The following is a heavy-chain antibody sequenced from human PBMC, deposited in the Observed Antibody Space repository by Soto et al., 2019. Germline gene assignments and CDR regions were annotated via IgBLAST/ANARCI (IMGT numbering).Heavy chain of an antibody. CDR2: LSYDGNND. V-gene: IGHV3-30-3*01. D-gene: IGHD3-22*01. Sequence: SGGSLRLSCAASRFTLTTYAMHWVRQAPGKGLEWVAVLSYDGNNDYYADSVRGRFTISRDNSKNALYLQMSSLRPEDTAVYYCVRGKYYDTSDYYSHFWGQGTLVTVSS. CDR3: VRGKYYDTSDYYSHF. CDR1: RFTLTTYA. J-gene: IGHJ4*02.